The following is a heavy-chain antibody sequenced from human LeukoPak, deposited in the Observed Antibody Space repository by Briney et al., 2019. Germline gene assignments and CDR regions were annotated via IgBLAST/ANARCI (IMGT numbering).Heavy chain of an antibody. Sequence: PSETLSLTCTVSGGSISSNSYYWDWIRQPPGKGLEWIGTIYYSGSTSYNPSLESRVTISVDTSKNQFSLKLSSVTAADTAVYYCARDYTVTNYYYGMDVWGQGTTVTVSS. J-gene: IGHJ6*02. CDR2: IYYSGST. CDR3: ARDYTVTNYYYGMDV. D-gene: IGHD4-17*01. CDR1: GGSISSNSYY. V-gene: IGHV4-39*07.